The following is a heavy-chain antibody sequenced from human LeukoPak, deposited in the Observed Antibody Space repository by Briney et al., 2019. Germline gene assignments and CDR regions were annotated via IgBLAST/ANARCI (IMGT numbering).Heavy chain of an antibody. D-gene: IGHD3-10*01. V-gene: IGHV1-46*01. CDR2: INPSGGST. Sequence: ASVKVSCKASGYTFTSYYMHWVRQAPGQGLEWMGIINPSGGSTGYAQKFQGRVTMTRDTSTSTVYMELSSLRSEDTAVYYCARVDPGYGSGSYFWGQGTLVTVSS. CDR1: GYTFTSYY. J-gene: IGHJ4*02. CDR3: ARVDPGYGSGSYF.